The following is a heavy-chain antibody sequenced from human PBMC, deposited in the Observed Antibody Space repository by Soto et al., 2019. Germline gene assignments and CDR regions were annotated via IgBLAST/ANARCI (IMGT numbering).Heavy chain of an antibody. CDR1: GGSFSGYY. D-gene: IGHD2-15*01. CDR2: LNHSGST. J-gene: IGHJ6*02. V-gene: IGHV4-34*01. Sequence: SETLSLTCAVYGGSFSGYYWSWIRQPPGKGLEWIGELNHSGSTNYNPSLKSRVTISVDTSKNQFSLKLSSVTAADTAVYYCARGRLYCSAGTCYPATTYYYCYCGMDVWGQETTVTVSS. CDR3: ARGRLYCSAGTCYPATTYYYCYCGMDV.